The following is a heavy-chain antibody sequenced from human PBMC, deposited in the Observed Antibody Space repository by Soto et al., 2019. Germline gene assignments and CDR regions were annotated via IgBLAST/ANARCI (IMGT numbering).Heavy chain of an antibody. CDR1: GGTFSSYA. V-gene: IGHV1-69*12. CDR2: IIPIFGTA. Sequence: QVQLVQSGAEVKKPGSSVKVSCKASGGTFSSYAISWVRQAPGQGLEWMGGIIPIFGTANYAQKFQGRVTITADESTSTAYMELSSLRSEDTAVYYCARGYCISTSCYVYYYYGMDVWGQGTTVTVSS. D-gene: IGHD2-2*01. J-gene: IGHJ6*02. CDR3: ARGYCISTSCYVYYYYGMDV.